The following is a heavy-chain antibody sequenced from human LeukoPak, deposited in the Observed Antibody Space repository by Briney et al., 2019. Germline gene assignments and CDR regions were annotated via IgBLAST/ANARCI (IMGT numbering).Heavy chain of an antibody. J-gene: IGHJ4*02. CDR1: GFTFTTYY. Sequence: ASVKVSCKASGFTFTTYYIHWVRQAPGQGLEWRGWINPNSGGTNYAQKFKGRVTMTRDTSISTAYMELSRLRSDDTAVYYCARVAGYCSSTSCLIIDYWGQGTLVTVSS. D-gene: IGHD2-2*01. CDR3: ARVAGYCSSTSCLIIDY. V-gene: IGHV1-2*02. CDR2: INPNSGGT.